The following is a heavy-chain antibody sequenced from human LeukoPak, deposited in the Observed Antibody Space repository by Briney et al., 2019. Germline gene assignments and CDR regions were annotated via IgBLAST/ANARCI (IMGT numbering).Heavy chain of an antibody. Sequence: GASVKVSCKASGYTFTDYYMHRVQQAPGKGLKWMGRVDPGDGETTYAEKFQGRVTIIADTSTDTAYMQLSSLRSEDTAVYYCATEGRIQLWFQTDYWGQGTLVTVSS. V-gene: IGHV1-69-2*01. CDR3: ATEGRIQLWFQTDY. CDR2: VDPGDGET. J-gene: IGHJ4*02. CDR1: GYTFTDYY. D-gene: IGHD5-18*01.